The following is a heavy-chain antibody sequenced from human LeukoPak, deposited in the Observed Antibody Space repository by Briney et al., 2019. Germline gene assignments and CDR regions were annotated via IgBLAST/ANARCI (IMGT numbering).Heavy chain of an antibody. CDR3: ARDWRPYSGYSYDYYGMDV. Sequence: GGSLRLSCAGSGFSFSSHWMSWVRQAPGKGLEWVSAISGSGGSTYYADSVKGRFTISRDNSKNTLYLQMNSLRAEDTAVYYCARDWRPYSGYSYDYYGMDVWGQGTTVTVSS. V-gene: IGHV3-23*01. D-gene: IGHD5-18*01. J-gene: IGHJ6*02. CDR1: GFSFSSHW. CDR2: ISGSGGST.